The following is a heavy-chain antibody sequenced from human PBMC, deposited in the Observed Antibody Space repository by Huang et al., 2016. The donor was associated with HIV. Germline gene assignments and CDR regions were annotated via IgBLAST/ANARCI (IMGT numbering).Heavy chain of an antibody. V-gene: IGHV3-30*03. D-gene: IGHD3-10*01. CDR2: ISSEGTNK. CDR3: ARDGLSVTMIRGFLITRRQLYNWLEP. CDR1: GFTFSSYA. J-gene: IGHJ5*02. Sequence: QVRLMESGGGIVQSEASLRLSCTASGFTFSSYAFDWVRQAAGKGVGWVAVISSEGTNKHNADAGKGRFNVASDNFKNSLFLHMRNLRPEDAATDYCARDGLSVTMIRGFLITRRQLYNWLEPWGQGAPVTVSS.